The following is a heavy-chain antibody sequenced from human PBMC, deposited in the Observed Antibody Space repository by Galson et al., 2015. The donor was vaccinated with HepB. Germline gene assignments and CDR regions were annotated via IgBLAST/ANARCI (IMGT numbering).Heavy chain of an antibody. Sequence: SLRLSCAASGFTFSNHRMHWVRQAPGKGLVWVSRINRDGTTTTYADSVEGRFTVSRDNAKNTLYLQMNSLRAEDTAVYYCATSPFYCSSTSCYRIFDHWGQGTLVTVSS. D-gene: IGHD2-2*01. CDR2: INRDGTTT. CDR3: ATSPFYCSSTSCYRIFDH. CDR1: GFTFSNHR. J-gene: IGHJ4*02. V-gene: IGHV3-74*01.